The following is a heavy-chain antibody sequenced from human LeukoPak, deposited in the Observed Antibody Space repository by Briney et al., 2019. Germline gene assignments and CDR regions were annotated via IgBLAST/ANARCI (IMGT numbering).Heavy chain of an antibody. V-gene: IGHV4-34*01. Sequence: SETLSLTCAVYGGSFSGFYWTWIRQPPGKGLEWIGEINHSGSTNYNPSLKSRVTISVDTSKNQFSLKLSSVTAADTAVYYCARGAEYQLLFGTSYYYYYYMDVWGKGTTVTVSS. CDR3: ARGAEYQLLFGTSYYYYYYMDV. J-gene: IGHJ6*03. D-gene: IGHD2-2*01. CDR2: INHSGST. CDR1: GGSFSGFY.